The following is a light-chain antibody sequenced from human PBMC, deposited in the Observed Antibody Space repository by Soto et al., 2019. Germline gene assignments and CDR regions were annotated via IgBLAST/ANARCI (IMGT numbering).Light chain of an antibody. CDR2: DNT. V-gene: IGLV1-40*01. CDR3: QSYGTSLRDYV. CDR1: SSNIGAGHD. J-gene: IGLJ1*01. Sequence: QSVLPQPPSVCGAPGQRVTISCTGSSSNIGAGHDLHWYQQLPGTAPKLLIYDNTNRPSGVPDRFSGSKSGTSASLAITGLQAEDEADYYCQSYGTSLRDYVFGTGTKVTVL.